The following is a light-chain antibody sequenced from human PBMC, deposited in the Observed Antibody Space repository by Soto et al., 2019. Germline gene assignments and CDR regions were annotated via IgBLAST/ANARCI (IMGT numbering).Light chain of an antibody. J-gene: IGKJ4*01. Sequence: DIQMTQSPSTLSASVGDRVTITCRASQSIGSWLAWHQQKPGKAPKLLISKASSLESGVPSRFSGSGSGTDFTLTISSLQPEDFATYYCQQLESYPSTFGGGTKVDIK. V-gene: IGKV1-5*03. CDR2: KAS. CDR1: QSIGSW. CDR3: QQLESYPST.